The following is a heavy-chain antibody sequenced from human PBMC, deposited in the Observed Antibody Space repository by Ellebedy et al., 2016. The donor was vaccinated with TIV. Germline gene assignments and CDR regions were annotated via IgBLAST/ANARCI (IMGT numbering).Heavy chain of an antibody. CDR3: AREGIAVAFDY. V-gene: IGHV1-18*01. J-gene: IGHJ4*02. CDR2: ISAYNGNT. D-gene: IGHD6-19*01. Sequence: ASVKVSCKASGGTFSSYAISWVRQAPGQGLEWMGWISAYNGNTNYAQKLQGRVTMTTDTSTSTAYMELSSLRSEDTAVYYCAREGIAVAFDYWGQGTLVTVSS. CDR1: GGTFSSYA.